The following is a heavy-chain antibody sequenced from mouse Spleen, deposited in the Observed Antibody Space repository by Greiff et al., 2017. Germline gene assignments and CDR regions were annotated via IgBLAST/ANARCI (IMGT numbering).Heavy chain of an antibody. D-gene: IGHD3-3*01. CDR1: GFTFSSYT. V-gene: IGHV5-9*01. CDR3: ARRLGGFDY. CDR2: ISGGGGNT. Sequence: DVMLVESGGGLVKPGGSLKLSCAASGFTFSSYTMSWVRQTPEKRLEWVATISGGGGNTYYPDSVKGRFTISRDNAKNTLYLQMSSLRSEDTALYYCARRLGGFDYWGQGTTLTVSS. J-gene: IGHJ2*01.